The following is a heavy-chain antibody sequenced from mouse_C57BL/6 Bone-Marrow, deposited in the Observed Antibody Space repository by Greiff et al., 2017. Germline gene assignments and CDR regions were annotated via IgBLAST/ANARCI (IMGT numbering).Heavy chain of an antibody. CDR1: GYTFTSYW. Sequence: VQLQQPGAELVKPGASVKLSCKASGYTFTSYWMHWVKQRPGQGLEWIGMIHPNSGSTNYNEKFKSKATLTVDKSSSTAYMQLSSLTSEDSAVYYCARADVYYSKGAWVAYWGQGTLVTVSA. CDR2: IHPNSGST. D-gene: IGHD2-5*01. V-gene: IGHV1-64*01. J-gene: IGHJ3*01. CDR3: ARADVYYSKGAWVAY.